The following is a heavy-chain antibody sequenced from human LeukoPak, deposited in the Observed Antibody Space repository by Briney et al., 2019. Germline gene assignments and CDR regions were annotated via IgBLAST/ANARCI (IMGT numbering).Heavy chain of an antibody. J-gene: IGHJ5*02. CDR2: ISAYNGNT. CDR3: ARDITTGTTRFDP. CDR1: GYTLTSYG. Sequence: ASVKVSCKASGYTLTSYGISWVRQAPGQGLEWMGWISAYNGNTNYAQKLQGRVTMTTDTSTSTVYMELSRLRPEDTAVYYCARDITTGTTRFDPWGQGTLVTVSS. V-gene: IGHV1-18*01. D-gene: IGHD1-1*01.